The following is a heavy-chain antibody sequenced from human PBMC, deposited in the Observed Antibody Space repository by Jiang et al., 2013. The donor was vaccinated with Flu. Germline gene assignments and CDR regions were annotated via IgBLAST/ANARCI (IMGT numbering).Heavy chain of an antibody. Sequence: LLKPSETLSLTSAVYGGSFSGYYWSWICQSPGKGLEWIGEINHSGSTNYNPSLKSRVTISVDTSKNQFSLKLSSVTAADTAVYYCARVEVGATDAFDIWGQGDNGHRLF. CDR2: INHSGST. V-gene: IGHV4-34*01. CDR1: GGSFSGYY. CDR3: ARVEVGATDAFDI. D-gene: IGHD1-26*01. J-gene: IGHJ3*02.